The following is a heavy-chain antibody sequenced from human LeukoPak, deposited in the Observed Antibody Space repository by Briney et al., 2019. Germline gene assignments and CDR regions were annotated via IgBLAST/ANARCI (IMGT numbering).Heavy chain of an antibody. D-gene: IGHD3-22*01. CDR3: VRDYDSSGYRGDSFDY. CDR2: INPNSGGT. CDR1: GYTFTGYY. J-gene: IGHJ4*02. Sequence: ASVKVSCKASGYTFTGYYMHWVRQAPGQGLEWMGWINPNSGGTNYAQKFQGRVTMTRDTSISTAYMELSRLRSDDTAVYYCVRDYDSSGYRGDSFDYWGQGTLVTVSS. V-gene: IGHV1-2*02.